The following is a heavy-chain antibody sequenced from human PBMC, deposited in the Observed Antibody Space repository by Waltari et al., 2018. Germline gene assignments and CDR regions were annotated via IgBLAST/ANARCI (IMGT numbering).Heavy chain of an antibody. CDR2: IYGRGTIK. D-gene: IGHD6-6*01. CDR1: GFTFSRYA. J-gene: IGHJ4*02. V-gene: IGHV3-23*04. CDR3: AKDLRDSSSFFDY. Sequence: EVQLVESGGGLVQPGGSLRLSCAASGFTFSRYAMSWVRQAPGKGLEWVSGIYGRGTIKNSADSVKGRFTISRDNSENTLYLQMNSLRAEDTAVYYCAKDLRDSSSFFDYWGQGTLVTVSS.